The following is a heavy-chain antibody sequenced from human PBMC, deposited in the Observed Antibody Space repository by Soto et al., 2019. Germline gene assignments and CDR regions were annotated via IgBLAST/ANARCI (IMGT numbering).Heavy chain of an antibody. CDR2: IRSKLYGGVP. J-gene: IGHJ4*02. CDR3: ARESYHFWSGYEPHQSYFDY. D-gene: IGHD3-3*01. CDR1: GFKFGDYG. Sequence: HPGGSLRLSCTGFGFKFGDYGVTWVRQAPGKGLEWVAFIRSKLYGGVPEYAATVKARFAISRDDAKDIAYLQMNSLRIEDTAVYYCARESYHFWSGYEPHQSYFDYWGQGTPVTVSS. V-gene: IGHV3-49*04.